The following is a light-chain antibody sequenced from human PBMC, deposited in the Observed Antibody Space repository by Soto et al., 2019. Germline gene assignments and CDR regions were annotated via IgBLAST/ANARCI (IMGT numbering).Light chain of an antibody. V-gene: IGKV1-5*03. CDR3: QQYNSHWT. CDR2: QAS. Sequence: DVQMTQSPSTLSASVGDRVTITCRASQGISNRLAWYQQKPGKAPKLLIYQASSLKSGVPSRFGGSGSGTEFTLTITSLQPDDFATYYRQQYNSHWTXGQGTKVDIK. CDR1: QGISNR. J-gene: IGKJ1*01.